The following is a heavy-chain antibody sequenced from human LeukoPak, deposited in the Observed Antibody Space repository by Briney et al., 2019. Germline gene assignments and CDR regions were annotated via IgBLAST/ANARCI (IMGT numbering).Heavy chain of an antibody. CDR3: ISSSPNFDY. V-gene: IGHV3-74*01. Sequence: PGGSLRLSCATSGLTFSNYWMHWVRQAPGKGLVWVSRINSDGSDTRYADSVKGRFTISGDNAKNTLFLQMNSLRVEDTAVYYCISSSPNFDYWGQGTLVTVSS. CDR1: GLTFSNYW. CDR2: INSDGSDT. J-gene: IGHJ4*02.